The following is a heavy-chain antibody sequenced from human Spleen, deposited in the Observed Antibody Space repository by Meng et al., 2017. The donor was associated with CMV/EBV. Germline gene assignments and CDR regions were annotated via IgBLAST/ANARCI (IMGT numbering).Heavy chain of an antibody. V-gene: IGHV1-46*01. D-gene: IGHD2-2*01. CDR1: GYTFTSYY. Sequence: GESLKVSCKASGYTFTSYYMHWVRQAPGQGLEWMGIINPSGGSTSYAQKFQGRVTMTRDTSTSTVYMELSSLRSEDTAVYYCARDLGSCLDYWGQGTLVTVSS. CDR2: INPSGGST. J-gene: IGHJ4*02. CDR3: ARDLGSCLDY.